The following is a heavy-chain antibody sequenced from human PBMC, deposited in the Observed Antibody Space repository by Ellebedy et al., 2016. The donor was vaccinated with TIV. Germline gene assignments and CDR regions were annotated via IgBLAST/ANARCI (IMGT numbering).Heavy chain of an antibody. CDR2: ISGSGDRT. CDR3: AKAGDNSGWDG. V-gene: IGHV3-23*01. Sequence: GESLKISCAASAFTFSSFAMSWVRQAPGKGLEVVSAISGSGDRTYYVDSVKGRFTISSDNSKNTLHLQMNSLRAEDTDVYYWAKAGDNSGWDGWGQGTLVTVSA. J-gene: IGHJ4*02. CDR1: AFTFSSFA. D-gene: IGHD6-19*01.